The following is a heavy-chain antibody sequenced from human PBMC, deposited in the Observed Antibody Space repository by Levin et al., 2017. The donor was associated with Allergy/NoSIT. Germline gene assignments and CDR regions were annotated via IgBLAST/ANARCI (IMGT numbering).Heavy chain of an antibody. J-gene: IGHJ6*02. CDR2: ISFDGSDK. CDR1: GFTFSTFG. D-gene: IGHD2-15*01. Sequence: GGSLRLSCAASGFTFSTFGIHWVRQAPGKGLEWVAVISFDGSDKYYADSVKGRFTISRDNSENTLYLQMNSLRPEDTAVYYCAKEVVPAPPLSFSYYYYGMDVWGQGTTVTVSS. CDR3: AKEVVPAPPLSFSYYYYGMDV. V-gene: IGHV3-30*18.